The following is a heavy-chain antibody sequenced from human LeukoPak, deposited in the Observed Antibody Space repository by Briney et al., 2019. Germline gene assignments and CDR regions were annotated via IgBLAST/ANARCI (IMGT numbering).Heavy chain of an antibody. D-gene: IGHD3-10*01. Sequence: ASVKVSCKASGYTFTSYDINWVRQATGQGLEWMGWMNPNSGNTGYAQKFQGRVTMTRNTSISTAYMGLSSLRSEDTAVYYCARGPVYYYGSGSYYSRAYWGQGTLVTVSS. V-gene: IGHV1-8*01. J-gene: IGHJ4*02. CDR2: MNPNSGNT. CDR3: ARGPVYYYGSGSYYSRAY. CDR1: GYTFTSYD.